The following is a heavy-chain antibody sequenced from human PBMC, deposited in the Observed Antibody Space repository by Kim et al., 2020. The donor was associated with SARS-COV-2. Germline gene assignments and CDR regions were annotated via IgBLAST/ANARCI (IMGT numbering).Heavy chain of an antibody. D-gene: IGHD4-17*01. CDR3: ASPLSTVVTPDAFDI. CDR1: GGSISSSSYY. CDR2: IYYSGST. Sequence: SETLSLTCTVSGGSISSSSYYWGWIRQPPGKGLEWIGSIYYSGSTYYNPSLKSRVTISVDTSKNQFSLKLSSVTAADTAVYYCASPLSTVVTPDAFDIWGQGTMVTVSS. V-gene: IGHV4-39*01. J-gene: IGHJ3*02.